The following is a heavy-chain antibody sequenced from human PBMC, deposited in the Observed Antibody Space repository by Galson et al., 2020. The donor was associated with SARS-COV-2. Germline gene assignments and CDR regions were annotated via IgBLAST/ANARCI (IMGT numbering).Heavy chain of an antibody. V-gene: IGHV3-21*01. CDR1: GFTFSSYS. CDR2: ISSSSSYI. Sequence: GGSLRLSCAASGFTFSSYSMNWVRQAPGKGLEWVSSISSSSSYIYYADSVKGRFTISRDNAKNSLYLQMNSLRAEDTAVYYCASTYCSSTSCYSSDGHWFDPWGQGTLVTVSS. CDR3: ASTYCSSTSCYSSDGHWFDP. D-gene: IGHD2-2*01. J-gene: IGHJ5*02.